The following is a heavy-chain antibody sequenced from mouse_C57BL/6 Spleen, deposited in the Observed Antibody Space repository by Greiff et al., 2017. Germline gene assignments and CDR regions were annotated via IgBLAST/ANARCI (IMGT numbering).Heavy chain of an antibody. CDR2: IYPGDGDT. D-gene: IGHD1-1*01. CDR1: GYAFSSSW. CDR3: ADNYYGSSPFAY. Sequence: VQLQESGPELVKPGASVKISCKASGYAFSSSWMNWVKQRPGKGLEWIGRIYPGDGDTNYNGKFKGKATLTADKSSSTAYMQLSSLTSEDSAVYFCADNYYGSSPFAYWGQGTLVTVSA. V-gene: IGHV1-82*01. J-gene: IGHJ3*01.